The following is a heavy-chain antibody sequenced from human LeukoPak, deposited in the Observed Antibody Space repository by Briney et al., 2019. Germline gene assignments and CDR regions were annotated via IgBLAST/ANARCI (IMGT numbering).Heavy chain of an antibody. CDR3: ARVKGYSGSFNRDSDY. CDR1: GFSFRSHW. D-gene: IGHD1-26*01. J-gene: IGHJ4*02. CDR2: IKQDGIEK. Sequence: GGSLRLSCAVSGFSFRSHWMSWVRQAPGKGPEWVANIKQDGIEKYYVDSVKGRFAISRDNAKNSLYLQMDSLRVGDTAVYYCARVKGYSGSFNRDSDYWGQGTLVTVSS. V-gene: IGHV3-7*01.